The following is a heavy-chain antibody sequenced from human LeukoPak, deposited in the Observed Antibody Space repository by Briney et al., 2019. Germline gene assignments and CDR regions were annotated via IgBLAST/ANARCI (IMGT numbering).Heavy chain of an antibody. V-gene: IGHV3-53*01. CDR3: AELGITMIGGV. Sequence: PGGSLRLSCAASGFTVSNKYMTWVRQAPGKGLEWVSLIYSDGRTYYADSVKGQFTISRDNSKNTVYLQMNSLRAEDTAVYYCAELGITMIGGVWGKGTTVTISS. D-gene: IGHD3-10*02. J-gene: IGHJ6*04. CDR2: IYSDGRT. CDR1: GFTVSNKY.